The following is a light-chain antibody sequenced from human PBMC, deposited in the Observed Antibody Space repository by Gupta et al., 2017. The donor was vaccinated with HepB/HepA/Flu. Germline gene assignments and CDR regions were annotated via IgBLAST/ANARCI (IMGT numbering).Light chain of an antibody. Sequence: QAVLTQPSLPSASPGASASRPSTFRTGINVGTYSRYWYQQKPGSPPPYLLRYKSDSDKQQRSGVPSRFSGSTDASANAGMFLISGLQSEDDADYCCMIWHSSAWVFGGGTKLTVL. CDR1: TGINVGTYS. V-gene: IGLV5-45*02. CDR3: MIWHSSAWV. J-gene: IGLJ3*02. CDR2: YKSDSDK.